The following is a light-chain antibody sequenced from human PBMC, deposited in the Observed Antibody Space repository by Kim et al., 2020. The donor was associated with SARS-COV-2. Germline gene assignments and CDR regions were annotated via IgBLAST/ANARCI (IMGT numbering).Light chain of an antibody. CDR2: SNN. Sequence: QSVLTQPPSASGTPGQRVTISCSGSSSNIGINNVNWYQQLPGTAPKLLIYSNNQRPSGVPDRFSGSKSGTSASLAISGLQSEDEADYYCAAWDDSLNGWVFGGGTKLTVL. V-gene: IGLV1-44*01. CDR3: AAWDDSLNGWV. J-gene: IGLJ3*02. CDR1: SSNIGINN.